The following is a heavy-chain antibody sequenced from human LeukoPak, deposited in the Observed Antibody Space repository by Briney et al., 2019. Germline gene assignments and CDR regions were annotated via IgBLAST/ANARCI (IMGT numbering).Heavy chain of an antibody. Sequence: PGGSLRLSCAASGFTFSSYSMNWVRQAPGKGLDWVSSIRSSSSYIYYADSVKGRFTISRDNAKNSLYLQMSSLRAEDTAVYYCARDETYYYGSGSYDYWGQGTLVTVSS. CDR2: IRSSSSYI. D-gene: IGHD3-10*01. V-gene: IGHV3-21*01. CDR1: GFTFSSYS. CDR3: ARDETYYYGSGSYDY. J-gene: IGHJ4*02.